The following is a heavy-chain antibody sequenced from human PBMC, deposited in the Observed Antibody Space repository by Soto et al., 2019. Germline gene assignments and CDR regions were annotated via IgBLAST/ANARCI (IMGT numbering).Heavy chain of an antibody. V-gene: IGHV4-31*03. CDR3: ARTLVRGVIITLDAFDI. CDR1: GGSISSGGYY. Sequence: SETLSLTCTVSGGSISSGGYYWSWIRQHPGKGLEWIGYIYYSGSTYYNPSLKSRVTISVDTSKNQFSLKLSSVTAADTAVYYCARTLVRGVIITLDAFDIWGQGTMVTVSS. CDR2: IYYSGST. J-gene: IGHJ3*02. D-gene: IGHD3-10*01.